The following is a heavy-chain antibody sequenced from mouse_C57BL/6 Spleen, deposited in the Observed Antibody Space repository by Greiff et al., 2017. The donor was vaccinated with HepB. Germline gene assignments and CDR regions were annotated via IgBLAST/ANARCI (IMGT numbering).Heavy chain of an antibody. Sequence: QVQLKESGAELVRPGASVKLSCKASGYTFTDYYINWVKQRPGQGLEWIARIYPGSGNTYYNEKFKGKATLTAEKSSSTAYMQLSSLTSEDSAVYFGARGERDYFDYWGQGTTLTVSS. J-gene: IGHJ2*01. CDR1: GYTFTDYY. CDR3: ARGERDYFDY. V-gene: IGHV1-76*01. CDR2: IYPGSGNT.